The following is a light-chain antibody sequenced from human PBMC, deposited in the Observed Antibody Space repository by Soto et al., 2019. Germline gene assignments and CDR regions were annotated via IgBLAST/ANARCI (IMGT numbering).Light chain of an antibody. CDR3: AAWDDSLNGYV. V-gene: IGLV1-44*01. Sequence: HSVLTQPPSASGTPGQRVTISCSGGSSNIGSNAVNWYRQLPGTAPKLLIHSNNQRPSGVPDRFSGSKSGTSASLAISGLQSEDEADYYCAAWDDSLNGYVFGTGTKVTVL. CDR1: SSNIGSNA. J-gene: IGLJ1*01. CDR2: SNN.